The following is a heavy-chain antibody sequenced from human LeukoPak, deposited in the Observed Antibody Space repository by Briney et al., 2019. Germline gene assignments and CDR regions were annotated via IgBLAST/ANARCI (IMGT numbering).Heavy chain of an antibody. V-gene: IGHV4-30-4*01. D-gene: IGHD3-9*01. Sequence: SETLSLTCTVSGGSISSGDYYWSWIRQPPGKGLEWIGYIYYSGSTYYNPSLKSRVTISVDTSKNQFSLKLSSVTAADTAVYYCARVQSQALRCFDWLLDYWGQGTLVTVSS. CDR1: GGSISSGDYY. CDR2: IYYSGST. J-gene: IGHJ4*02. CDR3: ARVQSQALRCFDWLLDY.